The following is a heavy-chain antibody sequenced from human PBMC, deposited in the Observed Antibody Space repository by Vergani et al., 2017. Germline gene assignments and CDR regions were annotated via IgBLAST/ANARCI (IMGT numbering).Heavy chain of an antibody. V-gene: IGHV3-74*01. CDR1: GFTFSSYW. CDR2: INSDGSST. J-gene: IGHJ3*02. Sequence: EVQLLESGGGLVQPGGSLRLSCAASGFTFSSYWMHWVRQAPGKGLVWVSRINSDGSSTSYADSVKGRFTISRDNAKNTLYLQMNSLRAEDTAVYYCARDRVVGASFDAFDIWGQGTMVTVSS. D-gene: IGHD1-26*01. CDR3: ARDRVVGASFDAFDI.